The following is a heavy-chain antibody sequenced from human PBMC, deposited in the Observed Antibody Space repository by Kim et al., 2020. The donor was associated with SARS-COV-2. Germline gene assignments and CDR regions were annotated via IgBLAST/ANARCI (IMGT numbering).Heavy chain of an antibody. V-gene: IGHV4-4*02. CDR2: IYHSGST. D-gene: IGHD1-26*01. Sequence: SETLSLTCAVSGGSISSSNWWSWVRQPPGKGLEWIGEIYHSGSTNYNPSLKSRVTISVDKSKNQFSLKLGSVTAADTAVYYCARALPLYSGSYYYYGMDVWGQGTTVTVSS. J-gene: IGHJ6*02. CDR1: GGSISSSNW. CDR3: ARALPLYSGSYYYYGMDV.